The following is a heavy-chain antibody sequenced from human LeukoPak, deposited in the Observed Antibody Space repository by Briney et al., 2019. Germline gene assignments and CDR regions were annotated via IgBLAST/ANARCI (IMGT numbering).Heavy chain of an antibody. CDR2: ISSSGSTI. Sequence: GGSLRLSCAASGFTFSSYEMNWVRQAPGKGLEWVSYISSSGSTIYYADSVKGRFTISRDNAKNSLYLQMNSLRAEDTAVYYCASFTWDRAARDVWGKGTTVTISS. D-gene: IGHD5-12*01. V-gene: IGHV3-48*03. CDR1: GFTFSSYE. CDR3: ASFTWDRAARDV. J-gene: IGHJ6*04.